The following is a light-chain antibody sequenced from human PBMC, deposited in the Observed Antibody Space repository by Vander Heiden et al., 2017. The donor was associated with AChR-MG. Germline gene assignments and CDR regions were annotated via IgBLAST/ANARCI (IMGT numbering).Light chain of an antibody. CDR2: YDD. Sequence: SVLTQPPSVSEAPRQRVTISCSGSSSNIGNNAVNWYQQPPGKAPKLLIYYDDLLPSGVSDRFSGSKSGTSASLAISGLQSEDEADYYCAAWDDSLNGLVFGTGTKVTVL. CDR1: SSNIGNNA. V-gene: IGLV1-36*01. J-gene: IGLJ1*01. CDR3: AAWDDSLNGLV.